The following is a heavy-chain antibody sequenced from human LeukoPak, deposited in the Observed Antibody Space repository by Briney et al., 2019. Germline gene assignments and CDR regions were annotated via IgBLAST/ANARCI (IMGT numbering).Heavy chain of an antibody. Sequence: ASVKVSCKASGYTFTGYYMHWVRQAPGQGLEWMGWINPNSGGTNYAQKFQGRVTMTRDTSISTAYMELSRLRSDDTAVYYCARDSSGWYWYYYYMDVWGKGTTVTISS. CDR2: INPNSGGT. V-gene: IGHV1-2*02. CDR1: GYTFTGYY. D-gene: IGHD6-19*01. CDR3: ARDSSGWYWYYYYMDV. J-gene: IGHJ6*03.